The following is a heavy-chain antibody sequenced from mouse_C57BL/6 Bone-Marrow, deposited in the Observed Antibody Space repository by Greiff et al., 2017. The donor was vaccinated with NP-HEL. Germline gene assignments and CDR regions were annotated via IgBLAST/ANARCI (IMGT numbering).Heavy chain of an antibody. CDR2: ITHSGET. CDR3: AGDSDGDYYFDY. V-gene: IGHV12-3*01. Sequence: QVQLQQSGPGLVKPSQSLFLTCSITGFPITSGYYWIWIRQSPGKPLEWMGYITHSGETFYNPSLQSPISITRETSKNQFFLHLNSVTTEDTAMYYCAGDSDGDYYFDYWGQGTTLTVSS. D-gene: IGHD2-13*01. CDR1: GFPITSGYY. J-gene: IGHJ2*01.